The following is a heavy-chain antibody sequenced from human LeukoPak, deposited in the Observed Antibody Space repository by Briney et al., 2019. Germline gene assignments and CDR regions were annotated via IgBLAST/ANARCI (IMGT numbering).Heavy chain of an antibody. D-gene: IGHD6-25*01. CDR2: TSYDGNEK. V-gene: IGHV3-30*03. Sequence: GGSLRLSCAASGFTFSSFGMHWVRQAPGKGLEWVSVTSYDGNEKYYADSVKGRFTISRDNSKNTVYLQMNSLRAEDTAVYYCATGGTRAATGRMGFWGQGTLVTVSS. J-gene: IGHJ4*02. CDR3: ATGGTRAATGRMGF. CDR1: GFTFSSFG.